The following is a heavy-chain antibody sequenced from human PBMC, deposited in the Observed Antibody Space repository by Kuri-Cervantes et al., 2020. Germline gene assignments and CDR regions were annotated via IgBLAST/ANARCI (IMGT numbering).Heavy chain of an antibody. Sequence: GGSLRLSCKASGYTFTGYYMHWVRQAPGQGLEWMGWINPNSGGTNYAQKFQGWVTMTRDTSISTAYMELSSLRSEDTAVYYCARDLRDGYNLWGQGTLVTVSS. CDR1: GYTFTGYY. CDR2: INPNSGGT. CDR3: ARDLRDGYNL. J-gene: IGHJ4*02. V-gene: IGHV1-2*04. D-gene: IGHD5-24*01.